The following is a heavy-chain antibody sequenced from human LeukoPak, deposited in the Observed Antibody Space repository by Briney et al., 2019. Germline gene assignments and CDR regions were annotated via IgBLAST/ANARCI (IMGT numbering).Heavy chain of an antibody. J-gene: IGHJ4*02. CDR1: GFTFSSNA. Sequence: GGSLRLSCAASGFTFSSNAMSWVRQPPGKGLEWVSGIGGDSRTHYADSVEGWFTISRDTSKNMLYPQMNNLRAEDTAVYYCAKDILRWSFDYWGQGTLVTVSS. CDR2: IGGDSRT. D-gene: IGHD4-23*01. V-gene: IGHV3-23*01. CDR3: AKDILRWSFDY.